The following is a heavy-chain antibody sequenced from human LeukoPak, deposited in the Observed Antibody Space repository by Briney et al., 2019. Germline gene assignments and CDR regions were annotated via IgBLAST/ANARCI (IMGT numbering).Heavy chain of an antibody. Sequence: GGSLRLSCAASGFTVSSNYMSWVRQAPGKGLEWVSVIYSGGTTYYADSVKGRFTIPRHKSKNTLYLQMNSLRAEDTVVYYCSTSKYSYGFLDYWGQGTLVTVSS. J-gene: IGHJ4*02. D-gene: IGHD5-18*01. CDR2: IYSGGTT. CDR3: STSKYSYGFLDY. V-gene: IGHV3-53*01. CDR1: GFTVSSNY.